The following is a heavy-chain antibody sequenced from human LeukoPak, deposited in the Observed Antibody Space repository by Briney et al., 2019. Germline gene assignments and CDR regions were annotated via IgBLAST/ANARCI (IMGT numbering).Heavy chain of an antibody. J-gene: IGHJ4*02. CDR3: ARVPNWNYLSFDY. Sequence: PSETLSLTCTVSGGSISTSDYYWGWIRQPPGKGLEWIGSVFYSGSTYYNPSLKSRVTISVDTSKNQFSLKLSSVTAADTAVYYCARVPNWNYLSFDYWGQGILVTVSS. D-gene: IGHD1-7*01. V-gene: IGHV4-39*01. CDR1: GGSISTSDYY. CDR2: VFYSGST.